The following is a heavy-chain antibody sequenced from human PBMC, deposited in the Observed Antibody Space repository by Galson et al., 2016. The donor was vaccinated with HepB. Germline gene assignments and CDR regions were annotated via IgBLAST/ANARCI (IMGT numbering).Heavy chain of an antibody. J-gene: IGHJ3*02. CDR1: GYTFTTYY. CDR2: INPNSGGT. D-gene: IGHD3-10*01. V-gene: IGHV1-2*02. CDR3: ARVGEYYGSGSILFAFDI. Sequence: SVKVSCKASGYTFTTYYIHWVRQAPGQGLEWMGWINPNSGGTNYAQKFQGRVTMTRDTSISTAYMELSRLRSDDTAVYYCARVGEYYGSGSILFAFDIWGQGTMVTVSS.